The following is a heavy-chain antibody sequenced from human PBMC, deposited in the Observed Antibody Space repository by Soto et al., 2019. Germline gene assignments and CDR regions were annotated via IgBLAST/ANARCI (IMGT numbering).Heavy chain of an antibody. CDR1: RFTFSLYA. V-gene: IGHV3-23*01. CDR3: AKYNSGSDIDYAFDI. Sequence: EVQLLESGGGLVQPGGSLRLSCAASRFTFSLYAMTWVRQAPGKGLEWVSTVSGSGGSTYYADSVKGRFTISRDNSKNTLYLQMNSLRAEDTSVYYCAKYNSGSDIDYAFDIWGQWTMVTVSS. D-gene: IGHD3-10*01. J-gene: IGHJ3*02. CDR2: VSGSGGST.